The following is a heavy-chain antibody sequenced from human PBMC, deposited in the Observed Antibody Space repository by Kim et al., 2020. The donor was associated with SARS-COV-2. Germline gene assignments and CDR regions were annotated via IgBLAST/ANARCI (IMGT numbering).Heavy chain of an antibody. CDR2: ISYAGRDE. D-gene: IGHD1-1*01. V-gene: IGHV3-30*04. CDR3: ARDKLPGIPRTGTPSRGAYYYHGMDV. CDR1: AFSFDNFA. Sequence: PGGSLRLSCAASAFSFDNFAMHWVRQAPGKGLEWLAVISYAGRDEYYADSVKGRFTISRDNSKNTLYLQMYSMRVDDTAVYFCARDKLPGIPRTGTPSRGAYYYHGMDVWGHGTTVTVSS. J-gene: IGHJ6*02.